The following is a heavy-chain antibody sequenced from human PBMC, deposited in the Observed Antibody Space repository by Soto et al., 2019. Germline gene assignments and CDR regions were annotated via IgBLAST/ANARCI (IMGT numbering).Heavy chain of an antibody. CDR3: AGDVIVVVTATQYYYYYGMDV. CDR1: GGTFSSYA. V-gene: IGHV1-69*01. D-gene: IGHD2-21*02. Sequence: QVQLVQSGAEVKKPGSSVKVSCKASGGTFSSYAISWVRQAPGQGLEWMGGITPIFGTANYAQKFQGRVTITADESTSTAYMEVSSLRSEDTAVYYCAGDVIVVVTATQYYYYYGMDVWGQGTTVTVSS. J-gene: IGHJ6*02. CDR2: ITPIFGTA.